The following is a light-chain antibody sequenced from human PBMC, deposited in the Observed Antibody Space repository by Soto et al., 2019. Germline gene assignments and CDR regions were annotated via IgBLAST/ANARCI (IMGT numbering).Light chain of an antibody. Sequence: TQSPATVCVNQRERTTLSCRASQSISRYLAWYQQKPGQGPRLLIYGASSRATGTPDRFSGSGSGTDFTLTINRLEPEDFALYYCQQYGSSPPTSGQRTNVDI. CDR2: GAS. CDR1: QSISRY. V-gene: IGKV3-20*01. CDR3: QQYGSSPPT. J-gene: IGKJ1*01.